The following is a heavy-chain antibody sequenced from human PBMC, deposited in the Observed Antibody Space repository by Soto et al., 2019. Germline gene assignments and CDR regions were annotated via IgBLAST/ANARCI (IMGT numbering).Heavy chain of an antibody. Sequence: GASVKVSCKVSGYTLTELSMHWVRQAPGKGLEWMGGFDPEDGETIYAQKFQGRVTMTEDTSTDTAYMELSSLRSEDTAVYYCATQALYCSSTSCYGSLMYYFDYWGQGTLVTVSS. CDR1: GYTLTELS. V-gene: IGHV1-24*01. D-gene: IGHD2-2*01. J-gene: IGHJ4*02. CDR3: ATQALYCSSTSCYGSLMYYFDY. CDR2: FDPEDGET.